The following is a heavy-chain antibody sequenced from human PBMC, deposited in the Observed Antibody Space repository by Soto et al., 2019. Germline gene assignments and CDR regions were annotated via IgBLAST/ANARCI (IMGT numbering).Heavy chain of an antibody. CDR3: AAVPYYYDTSGTYFDY. J-gene: IGHJ4*02. Sequence: PSETLSLTCAVSGGSISSGGYSWSWIRQPPGKGLEWIGYIYHSGNTNYAQKFQERLTISRDMSTNTAYMELSSLRSEDTAVYYCAAVPYYYDTSGTYFDYWGQGTLVTVS. D-gene: IGHD3-22*01. CDR2: IYHSGNT. V-gene: IGHV4-30-2*01. CDR1: GGSISSGGYS.